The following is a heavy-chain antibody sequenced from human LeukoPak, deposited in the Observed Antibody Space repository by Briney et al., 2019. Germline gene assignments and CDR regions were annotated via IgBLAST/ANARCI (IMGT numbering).Heavy chain of an antibody. J-gene: IGHJ4*02. Sequence: GGSLRLSCAASGFTFSSYTMNWVRQAPGKGLEWISFIDTSSSTMHYADSVKGRFTISRDNAKNSLYLQMNSLRAADTAVYYCQRKGFDYWGQGTLVTVSS. CDR2: IDTSSSTM. CDR3: QRKGFDY. V-gene: IGHV3-48*01. CDR1: GFTFSSYT.